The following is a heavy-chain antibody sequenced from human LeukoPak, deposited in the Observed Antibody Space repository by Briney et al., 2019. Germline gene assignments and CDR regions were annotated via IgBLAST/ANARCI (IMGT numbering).Heavy chain of an antibody. D-gene: IGHD6-6*01. CDR3: ARPPEYSSSPPLF. Sequence: GGSLRLSCAASGFTFSSYWMSWVRQAPGKGLEWVANIKQDGSEKYYVDSVKGRFTISRDNAKNSLYLQMNSLRAEDTAVYYCARPPEYSSSPPLFWGQGTLVTVSS. V-gene: IGHV3-7*01. CDR1: GFTFSSYW. CDR2: IKQDGSEK. J-gene: IGHJ4*02.